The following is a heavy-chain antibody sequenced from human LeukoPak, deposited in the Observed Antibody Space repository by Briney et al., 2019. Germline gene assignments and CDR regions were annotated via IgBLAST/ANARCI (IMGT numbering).Heavy chain of an antibody. CDR3: ARADPYYYYYGMDV. CDR1: GGSISSGGYY. V-gene: IGHV4-31*03. J-gene: IGHJ6*02. Sequence: PSETMSLTCTVSGGSISSGGYYWSWIRQHPGKGLEWIGYIYYSRSTYYNPSLKSRVTISADTSKNQFSLKLSSVTAADTAAYYCARADPYYYYYGMDVWGQGTTVTVSS. CDR2: IYYSRST.